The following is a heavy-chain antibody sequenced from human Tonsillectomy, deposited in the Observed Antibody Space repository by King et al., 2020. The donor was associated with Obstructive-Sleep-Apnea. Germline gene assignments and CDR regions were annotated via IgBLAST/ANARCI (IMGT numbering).Heavy chain of an antibody. D-gene: IGHD6-13*01. CDR1: GGSISSGGYY. CDR2: IYYSGST. Sequence: VQMQESGPGLVKPSQTLSLTCTVSGGSISSGGYYWSWIRQHPGKGLEWIGYIYYSGSTYYNPSLKSRVTISVDTSKNQFSLKLSSVTAADTAVYYCARDPEHDIAAAGFVWGQGTLVTVSS. J-gene: IGHJ4*02. V-gene: IGHV4-31*03. CDR3: ARDPEHDIAAAGFV.